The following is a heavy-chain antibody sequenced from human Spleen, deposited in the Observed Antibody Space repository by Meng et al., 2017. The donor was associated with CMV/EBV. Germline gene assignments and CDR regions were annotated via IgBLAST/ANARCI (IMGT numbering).Heavy chain of an antibody. V-gene: IGHV3-23*01. CDR1: GFTSSYYW. J-gene: IGHJ4*02. CDR3: AKGSTIAAAVELDY. CDR2: ISGHGGST. Sequence: GESLKISCAASGFTSSYYWMHWVRQAPGKGLVWVSGISGHGGSTYYADSVKGRFTISRDNSKNTLYVQMNSLRAEDTAVYYCAKGSTIAAAVELDYWGQGTLVTVSS. D-gene: IGHD6-13*01.